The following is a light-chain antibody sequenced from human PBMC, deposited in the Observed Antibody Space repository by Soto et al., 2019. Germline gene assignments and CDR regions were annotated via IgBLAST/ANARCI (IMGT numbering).Light chain of an antibody. CDR3: NSYAGGLVL. CDR1: NNDVGFYNY. J-gene: IGLJ2*01. V-gene: IGLV2-11*01. CDR2: DVN. Sequence: QSVLTQPRSVSGSPGQSVTISCTGTNNDVGFYNYVSWYQQQLGKAPQLLIYDVNKRPSGVPPRFSGSKSANTASLTISGLQAADEADYYCNSYAGGLVLFGGGTKVTVL.